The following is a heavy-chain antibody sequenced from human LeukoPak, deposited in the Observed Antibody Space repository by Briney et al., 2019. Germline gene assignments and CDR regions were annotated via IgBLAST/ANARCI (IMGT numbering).Heavy chain of an antibody. D-gene: IGHD6-19*01. V-gene: IGHV3-53*01. J-gene: IGHJ6*03. Sequence: GGSLRLSCAASGFTVSSNYMSWVRQAPGKGLEWVSVIYSGGSTYYADSVKGRFTISRDNSKNTLYLQMNSLRAEDTAVYYCARGIAVAEKWVYYYYYYMDVWGKGTTVTISS. CDR1: GFTVSSNY. CDR3: ARGIAVAEKWVYYYYYYMDV. CDR2: IYSGGST.